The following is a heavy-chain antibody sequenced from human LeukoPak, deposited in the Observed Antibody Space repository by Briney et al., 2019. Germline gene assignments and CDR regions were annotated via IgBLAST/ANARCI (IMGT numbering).Heavy chain of an antibody. V-gene: IGHV4-34*01. CDR2: INHSGST. CDR1: GGSFSGYY. Sequence: PSETLSLTCAVYGGSFSGYYWSWIRQPPGKGLEWIGEINHSGSTNYNPSLKSRVTISVDTSKNQFSLKLSSVTAADTAVYYCAGLSTMVRGSWGQGTLVTVSS. J-gene: IGHJ4*02. CDR3: AGLSTMVRGS. D-gene: IGHD3-10*01.